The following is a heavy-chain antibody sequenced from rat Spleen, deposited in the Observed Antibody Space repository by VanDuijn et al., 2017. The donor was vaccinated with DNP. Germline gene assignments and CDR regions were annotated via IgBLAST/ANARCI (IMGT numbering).Heavy chain of an antibody. CDR3: TTVGYGSYFDY. V-gene: IGHV5-27*01. D-gene: IGHD2-2*01. J-gene: IGHJ2*01. CDR2: ISTGGGRT. Sequence: EVLLVESDGGLVQPGRSLKLSCAVSGFTFSDYYMAWVRQAPTKGLEWVASISTGGGRTYYRDPVKGRFTISRDNAKSTLYLQMDSLRSEDTATYYCTTVGYGSYFDYWGQGVMVTVSS. CDR1: GFTFSDYY.